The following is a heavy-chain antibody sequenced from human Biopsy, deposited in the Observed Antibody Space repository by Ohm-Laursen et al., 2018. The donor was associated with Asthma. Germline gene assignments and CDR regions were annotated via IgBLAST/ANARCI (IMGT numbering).Heavy chain of an antibody. Sequence: GSSVKVSCKASGGSFGNFAFSWVRQAPGHGLEWMGTILTKFDITSYAEKFQGRVTITADKSTSTTYMELSRLRSEDTAVYYCARSYDTDSYPVLVLDYWGQGTLVTVSS. CDR1: GGSFGNFA. D-gene: IGHD3-22*01. CDR3: ARSYDTDSYPVLVLDY. V-gene: IGHV1-69*04. J-gene: IGHJ4*02. CDR2: ILTKFDIT.